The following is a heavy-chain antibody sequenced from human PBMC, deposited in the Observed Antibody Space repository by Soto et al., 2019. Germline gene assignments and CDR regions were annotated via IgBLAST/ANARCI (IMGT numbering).Heavy chain of an antibody. J-gene: IGHJ4*02. CDR2: IKQDGSEK. V-gene: IGHV3-7*01. D-gene: IGHD3-10*01. CDR1: GFTFSSYW. Sequence: GGSLRLSCAASGFTFSSYWMSWVRQAPGKGLEWVANIKQDGSEKYYVDSVKGRFTISRDNAKNSLYLQMNSLRAEDTAVYHCARDFSLWFGELLPDYWGQGTLVTVSS. CDR3: ARDFSLWFGELLPDY.